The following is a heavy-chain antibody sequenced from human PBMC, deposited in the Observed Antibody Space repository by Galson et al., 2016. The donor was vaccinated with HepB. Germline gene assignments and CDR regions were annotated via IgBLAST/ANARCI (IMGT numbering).Heavy chain of an antibody. V-gene: IGHV3-48*02. J-gene: IGHJ3*01. CDR3: ARELVRSAFDL. Sequence: SLRLSCAASGFALSGSGLNWVRQAPGKGLQWISYISSRVRPIYYADSVKGRFTISRDNAKNSVYLQMNNLRDEDTGVYYCARELVRSAFDLWGQGTMVTVSS. CDR1: GFALSGSG. D-gene: IGHD6-6*01. CDR2: ISSRVRPI.